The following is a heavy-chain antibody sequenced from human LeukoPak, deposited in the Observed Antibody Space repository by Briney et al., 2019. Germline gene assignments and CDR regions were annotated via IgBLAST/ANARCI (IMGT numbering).Heavy chain of an antibody. J-gene: IGHJ4*02. V-gene: IGHV3-48*03. Sequence: GGSLRLSCAASGFTFSSYEMIWVRQAPGKGLEWVSYISSSGDIIHYADSVKGRFTISRDYAKNSLYLQMDSLRVEDTAIYYCARDTPGVVITPDYWGQGTLVTVSS. D-gene: IGHD3-22*01. CDR3: ARDTPGVVITPDY. CDR1: GFTFSSYE. CDR2: ISSSGDII.